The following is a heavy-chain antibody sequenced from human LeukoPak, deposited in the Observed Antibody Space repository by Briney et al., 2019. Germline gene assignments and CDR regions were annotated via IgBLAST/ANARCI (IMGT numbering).Heavy chain of an antibody. CDR1: GVSISSYY. D-gene: IGHD3-22*01. CDR3: ASGSSGNSFPFDY. Sequence: SETLSLTCIVSGVSISSYYWSWIRQSPGKGLEWIGYIYYGGRSSYNPSLKSRVTISVDTSKNQFSLRLSSVTAADTAVYYCASGSSGNSFPFDYWGQGTLVTVSS. J-gene: IGHJ4*02. CDR2: IYYGGRS. V-gene: IGHV4-59*08.